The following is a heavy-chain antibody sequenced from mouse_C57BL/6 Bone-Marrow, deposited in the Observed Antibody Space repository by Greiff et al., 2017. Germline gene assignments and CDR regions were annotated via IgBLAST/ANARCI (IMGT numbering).Heavy chain of an antibody. CDR1: GFTFSSYT. D-gene: IGHD1-1*01. V-gene: IGHV5-9*01. CDR2: ISGGGGNT. Sequence: EVQVVESGGGLVKPGGSLKLSCAASGFTFSSYTMSWVRQTPEKRLEWVATISGGGGNTYYPDSVKGRFTISRDNAKNTLYLQMSSLRSEDTALYYFASLYYYGSSYPPWFAYWGQGTLVTVSA. CDR3: ASLYYYGSSYPPWFAY. J-gene: IGHJ3*01.